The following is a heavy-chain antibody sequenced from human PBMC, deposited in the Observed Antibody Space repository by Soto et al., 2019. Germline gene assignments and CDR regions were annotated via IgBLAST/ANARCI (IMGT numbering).Heavy chain of an antibody. J-gene: IGHJ6*02. D-gene: IGHD6-13*01. Sequence: SSETLSLTCTVSGGSISSYYWSWIRQPPGKGLEWIGYIYYSGSTNYNPSLKSRVTISVDTSKNQFSLKLSSVTAADTAVYYCARGASSSWYPNYYYYGMDVWGQGTTVTV. V-gene: IGHV4-59*01. CDR1: GGSISSYY. CDR3: ARGASSSWYPNYYYYGMDV. CDR2: IYYSGST.